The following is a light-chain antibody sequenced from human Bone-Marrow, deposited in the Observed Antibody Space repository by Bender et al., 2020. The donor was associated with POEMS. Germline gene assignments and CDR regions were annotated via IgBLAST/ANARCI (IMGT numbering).Light chain of an antibody. V-gene: IGLV2-23*01. Sequence: QSALTQPASVSGSPGQSITIPCTGTSSDVGSYNLVSWYQQHPGKAPKLIIYEGSKRPSGVSNRFSGSKSGTTASLTISGLQADDEADYYCCSRAGNFILVFGSGTKLSVL. CDR1: SSDVGSYNL. CDR2: EGS. CDR3: CSRAGNFILV. J-gene: IGLJ1*01.